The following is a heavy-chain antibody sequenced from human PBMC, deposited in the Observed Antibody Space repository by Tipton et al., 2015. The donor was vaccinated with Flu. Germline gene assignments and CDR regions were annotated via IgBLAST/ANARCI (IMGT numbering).Heavy chain of an antibody. CDR1: GGSISSYY. CDR3: ARVDYYDSSGYYPFDY. D-gene: IGHD3-22*01. Sequence: LRLSCTVSGGSISSYYWSWIRQPPGKGLEWIGYIYYSGSTNYNPSLKSRVTISVDTSKNQFSLKLSSVTAADTAVYYCARVDYYDSSGYYPFDYWGQGTLVKDSS. V-gene: IGHV4-59*01. J-gene: IGHJ4*02. CDR2: IYYSGST.